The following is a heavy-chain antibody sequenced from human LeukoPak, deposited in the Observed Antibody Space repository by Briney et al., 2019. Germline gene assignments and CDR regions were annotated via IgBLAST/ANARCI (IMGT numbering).Heavy chain of an antibody. Sequence: ASVKVSCKASGYTFTSYAMHWGRQAPGQRLEWMGWINAGNGNTKYSQEFQGRVTITRDTSASTAYTELSSLRSEDMAVYYCAREAVLKHLDPWGQGTLVTVSS. J-gene: IGHJ5*02. CDR1: GYTFTSYA. CDR3: AREAVLKHLDP. CDR2: INAGNGNT. D-gene: IGHD2-15*01. V-gene: IGHV1-3*03.